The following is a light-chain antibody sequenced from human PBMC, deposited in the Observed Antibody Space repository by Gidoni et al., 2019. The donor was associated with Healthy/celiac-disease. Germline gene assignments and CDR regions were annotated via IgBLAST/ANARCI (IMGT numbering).Light chain of an antibody. V-gene: IGLV1-44*01. Sequence: QSVLTQPPSASGTPGLRGTISCSGSSSNIGSNTVNWYQQLPGTAPKLPIFSNNQRPPGVPYRFSGSKSGTSASLAISGLQSEDEADYYCAAWDDSLNGWVFGGGTKLTVL. CDR1: SSNIGSNT. J-gene: IGLJ3*02. CDR2: SNN. CDR3: AAWDDSLNGWV.